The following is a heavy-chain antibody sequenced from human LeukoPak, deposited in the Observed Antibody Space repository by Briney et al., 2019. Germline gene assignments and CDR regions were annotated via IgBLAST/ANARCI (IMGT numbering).Heavy chain of an antibody. D-gene: IGHD1-7*01. CDR1: GFTFGDYA. J-gene: IGHJ4*02. V-gene: IGHV3-49*04. CDR3: TRDLSYNWNYVSFDY. Sequence: GGSLRLSCTASGFTFGDYAMGWVRQAPGKGLEWVGFIRSKAYGGTTEYAASVKGRFTISRDDSKSIAYLQMNSLKTEDTAVYYCTRDLSYNWNYVSFDYWGQGTLVTVSS. CDR2: IRSKAYGGTT.